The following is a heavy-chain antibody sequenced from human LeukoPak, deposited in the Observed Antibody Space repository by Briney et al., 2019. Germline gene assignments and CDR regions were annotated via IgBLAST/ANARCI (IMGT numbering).Heavy chain of an antibody. V-gene: IGHV3-74*01. J-gene: IGHJ4*02. D-gene: IGHD3-22*01. Sequence: GSLRPSCAASGFPFSSYWMHWVRQAPGKGLVWVSRINSDGSNTNYADSVKGRFTISRDNAKNTLYLQMNSLRAEYTAVYYCARDPSYDSSGSLLIDYWGQGTLVTVSS. CDR1: GFPFSSYW. CDR3: ARDPSYDSSGSLLIDY. CDR2: INSDGSNT.